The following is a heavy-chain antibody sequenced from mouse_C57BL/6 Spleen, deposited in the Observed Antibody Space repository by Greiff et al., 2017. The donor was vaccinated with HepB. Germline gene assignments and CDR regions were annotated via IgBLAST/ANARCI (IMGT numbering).Heavy chain of an antibody. J-gene: IGHJ3*01. CDR3: ASSVYYDYDGFAY. CDR2: INPSSGYT. Sequence: VQLVESGAELAKPGASVKLSCKASGYTFTSYWMHWVKQRPGQGLEWIGYINPSSGYTKYNQKFKDKATLTADKSSSTAYMQLSSLTYEDSAVYYCASSVYYDYDGFAYWGQGTLVTVSA. CDR1: GYTFTSYW. V-gene: IGHV1-7*01. D-gene: IGHD2-4*01.